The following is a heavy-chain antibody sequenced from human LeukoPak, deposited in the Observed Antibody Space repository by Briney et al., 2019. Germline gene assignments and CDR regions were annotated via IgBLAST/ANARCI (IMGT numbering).Heavy chain of an antibody. V-gene: IGHV3-53*05. CDR1: GFTASSNY. J-gene: IGHJ4*02. CDR2: IYSGGST. D-gene: IGHD3-10*01. Sequence: GGSLRLSCAASGFTASSNYMSWVRQAPGKGLEWVSVIYSGGSTYYADSVKGRFTISRDNSKNTLYLQMNSLRAEDTAVYYCARDRSISPWFGEFLYWGQGTLVTVSS. CDR3: ARDRSISPWFGEFLY.